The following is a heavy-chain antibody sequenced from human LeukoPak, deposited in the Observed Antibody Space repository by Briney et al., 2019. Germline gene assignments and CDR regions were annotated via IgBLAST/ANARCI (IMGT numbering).Heavy chain of an antibody. V-gene: IGHV4-31*03. CDR1: GGSISSGGYY. J-gene: IGHJ4*02. CDR2: IYYSGST. Sequence: SETLSLTCTVSGGSISSGGYYWSWIRQHPGKGLEWIGYIYYSGSTYYNPSLKSRVTISVDTSKNQFSLKLSSVTAADTAVYYCARDKGLAEPHFDYWGQGTLVTVSS. D-gene: IGHD6-13*01. CDR3: ARDKGLAEPHFDY.